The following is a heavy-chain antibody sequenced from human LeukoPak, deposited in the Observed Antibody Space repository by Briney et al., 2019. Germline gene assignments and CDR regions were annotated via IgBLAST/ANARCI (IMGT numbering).Heavy chain of an antibody. CDR1: GFTFSSYS. CDR3: ARDVRILTGWRYYGMDV. V-gene: IGHV3-21*01. D-gene: IGHD3-9*01. CDR2: ISSSSSYI. Sequence: PGGSLRLSCAASGFTFSSYSMNWVRQAPGKGLEWVSSISSSSSYIYYAESVKGRFTISRDNAKNSLYLQMNSLRAEDTAVYYCARDVRILTGWRYYGMDVWGQGTTVTVSS. J-gene: IGHJ6*02.